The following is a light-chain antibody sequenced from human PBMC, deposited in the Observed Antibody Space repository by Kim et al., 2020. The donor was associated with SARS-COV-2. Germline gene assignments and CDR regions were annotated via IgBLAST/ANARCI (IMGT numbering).Light chain of an antibody. V-gene: IGKV1-5*01. Sequence: DIQMTQSPSTLSASVGDRVTITCRASQSISSWLAWYQQRPGKAPKLLIYDASSLQGGVPSRFSGSGSGTEFTLTISSLQPDDSATYYCQQYHTTSWTFRQGT. CDR3: QQYHTTSWT. CDR1: QSISSW. CDR2: DAS. J-gene: IGKJ1*01.